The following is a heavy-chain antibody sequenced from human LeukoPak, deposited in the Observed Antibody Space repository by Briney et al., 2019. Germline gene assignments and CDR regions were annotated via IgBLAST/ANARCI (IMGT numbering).Heavy chain of an antibody. CDR1: GGSISSGDYY. V-gene: IGHV4-30-4*01. D-gene: IGHD2-2*01. Sequence: ASETLSLTCTVSGGSISSGDYYWSWIRQPPGKGLEWIGYIYYSGSTYYNPSLKSRVAISVDTSKNQFSLRLSSVTAADTAVYYCARGYCSSTSRYTPDYWGQGTLVTVSS. J-gene: IGHJ4*02. CDR3: ARGYCSSTSRYTPDY. CDR2: IYYSGST.